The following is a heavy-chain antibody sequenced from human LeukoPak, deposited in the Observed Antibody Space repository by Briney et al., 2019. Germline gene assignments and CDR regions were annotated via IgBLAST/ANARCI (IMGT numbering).Heavy chain of an antibody. J-gene: IGHJ4*02. CDR1: GGSISSYY. CDR2: IYYSGST. D-gene: IGHD3-3*01. CDR3: ARLNTRAYYDFWSGSIPWYFDY. V-gene: IGHV4-59*08. Sequence: SETLSLTCTVSGGSISSYYWSWIRQPPGKGLEWIGYIYYSGSTNYNPSLKSRVTISVDTSKNQFSLKLSSVTAADTAVYYCARLNTRAYYDFWSGSIPWYFDYWGQGTLVTVSS.